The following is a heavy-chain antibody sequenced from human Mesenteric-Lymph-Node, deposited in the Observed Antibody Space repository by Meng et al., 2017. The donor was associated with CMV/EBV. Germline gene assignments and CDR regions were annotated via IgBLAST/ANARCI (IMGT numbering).Heavy chain of an antibody. CDR2: IFHSGTT. Sequence: CAVSGDSISRSNWWTWVRQPPGKGLEWIGEIFHSGTTNYNPSLKSRVTISVDKSKNQFSLELTSVTAADTAVYYCARRYYGDYYFDYWGQGTLVTVSS. CDR3: ARRYYGDYYFDY. D-gene: IGHD4-17*01. V-gene: IGHV4-4*02. CDR1: GDSISRSNW. J-gene: IGHJ4*02.